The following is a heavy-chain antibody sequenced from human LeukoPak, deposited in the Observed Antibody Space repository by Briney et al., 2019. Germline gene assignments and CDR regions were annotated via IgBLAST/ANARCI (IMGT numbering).Heavy chain of an antibody. Sequence: PGGSLRLSCTASGFTFGDYAMSWFRQAPRKGLEWIGFIRTKTYSDTTEYAASVKGRFIISRDDSKTIAYLQMNSLKIEDTAFYYCTRGAMAPEYWGQGTLVTVSS. CDR2: IRTKTYSDTT. D-gene: IGHD6-19*01. V-gene: IGHV3-49*03. CDR1: GFTFGDYA. CDR3: TRGAMAPEY. J-gene: IGHJ4*02.